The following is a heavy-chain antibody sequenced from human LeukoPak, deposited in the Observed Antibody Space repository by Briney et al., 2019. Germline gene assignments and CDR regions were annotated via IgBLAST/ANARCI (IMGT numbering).Heavy chain of an antibody. CDR1: GGSFSGYY. CDR3: ARGKRTGTPRYYYYYYMDV. Sequence: SETLSLTCAVYGGSFSGYYWSWIRQPPGKGLEWIGEINHSGSTNYNPSLKGRVTISVDTSKNQFSLKLSSVTAADTAVYYCARGKRTGTPRYYYYYYMDVWGKGTTVTVSS. CDR2: INHSGST. J-gene: IGHJ6*03. D-gene: IGHD1-1*01. V-gene: IGHV4-34*01.